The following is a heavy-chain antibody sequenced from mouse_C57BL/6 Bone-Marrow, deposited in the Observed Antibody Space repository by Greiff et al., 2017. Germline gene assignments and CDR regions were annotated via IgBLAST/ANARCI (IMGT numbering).Heavy chain of an antibody. Sequence: EVKLVESGGDLVKPGGSLKLSCAASGFTFSSYGMSWVRQTPDKRLEWVATISSGGSYTYYPDSVKGRFTISRDNAKNTLYLQMSSLKSEDTAMYYCAGGLPAWFAYWGQGTLVTVSA. CDR2: ISSGGSYT. D-gene: IGHD2-2*01. V-gene: IGHV5-6*01. CDR1: GFTFSSYG. J-gene: IGHJ3*01. CDR3: AGGLPAWFAY.